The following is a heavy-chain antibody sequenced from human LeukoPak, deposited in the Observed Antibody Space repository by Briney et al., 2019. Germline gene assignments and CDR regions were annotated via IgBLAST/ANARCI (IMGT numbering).Heavy chain of an antibody. Sequence: GGSLRLSCAASGFTFSSYSMNWVRQAPGKGLEWVSSISSSSSYIYYADSVKGRFTISRDNAKNSLYLQMNSLRAEDTAVYYCARDITIFAMDVGGQGTTVTVSS. D-gene: IGHD3-9*01. CDR2: ISSSSSYI. CDR3: ARDITIFAMDV. CDR1: GFTFSSYS. V-gene: IGHV3-21*01. J-gene: IGHJ6*02.